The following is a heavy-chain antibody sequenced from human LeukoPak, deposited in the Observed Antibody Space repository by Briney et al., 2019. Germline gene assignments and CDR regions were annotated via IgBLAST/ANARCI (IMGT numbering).Heavy chain of an antibody. CDR1: GYSISRGYSSSRGYY. V-gene: IGHV4-38-2*02. J-gene: IGHJ4*02. CDR3: ARGRTRSSSWYGFDY. D-gene: IGHD6-13*01. Sequence: SETLSLTCTVSGYSISRGYSSSRGYYWGWIRQPPGKGLEWIGTIYHSGSTYYNPSLKSRVTISVDTSKNQFSLKLSSVTAADMAVYYCARGRTRSSSWYGFDYWGQGTLVTVSS. CDR2: IYHSGST.